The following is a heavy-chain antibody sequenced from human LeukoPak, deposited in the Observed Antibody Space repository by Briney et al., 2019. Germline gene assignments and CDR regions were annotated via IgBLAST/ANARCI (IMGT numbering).Heavy chain of an antibody. CDR1: GFTFSSSG. D-gene: IGHD2-15*01. CDR2: VSDSGDRT. CDR3: ASRDPCNGGMXYGLAY. J-gene: IGHJ4*02. Sequence: QPGGSLRLSCAASGFTFSSSGMHWVRQAPGKGLEWVSGVSDSGDRTYYADSVKGRFTISRDNSKNTLYLQMNSLRDEDTALYYCASRDPCNGGMXYGLAYWGQGTLVTVSS. V-gene: IGHV3-23*01.